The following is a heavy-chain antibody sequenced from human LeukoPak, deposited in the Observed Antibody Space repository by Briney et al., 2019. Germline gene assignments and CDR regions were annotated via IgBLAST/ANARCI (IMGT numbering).Heavy chain of an antibody. D-gene: IGHD2-21*02. CDR1: GFTFSRYW. Sequence: GGSLRLSCVASGFTFSRYWMSWVRQAPGKGLEWVANIKQEGSEKYYVDSAKGRFTISRDNAKNSLYLQMNSLRAEDTAVYYCAKVYCGGDCYPYYYYYMDVWGQGTLVTVSS. J-gene: IGHJ6*03. CDR3: AKVYCGGDCYPYYYYYMDV. CDR2: IKQEGSEK. V-gene: IGHV3-7*03.